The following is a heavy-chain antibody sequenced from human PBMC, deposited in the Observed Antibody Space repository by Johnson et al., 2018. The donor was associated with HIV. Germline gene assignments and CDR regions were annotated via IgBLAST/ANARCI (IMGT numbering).Heavy chain of an antibody. V-gene: IGHV3-30*04. J-gene: IGHJ3*02. CDR3: SRLPTGYSRDGFDI. CDR2: ISYDGSNK. D-gene: IGHD5-18*01. CDR1: GFTFSSYA. Sequence: QVTLVESGGGVVQPGRSLRLSCAASGFTFSSYAMHWVRQAPGKGLEWVAVISYDGSNKYYADSVKGRFTISRDNSKNTLYLQMNSLRAGDTAVYYCSRLPTGYSRDGFDIWGQGTMVTVSS.